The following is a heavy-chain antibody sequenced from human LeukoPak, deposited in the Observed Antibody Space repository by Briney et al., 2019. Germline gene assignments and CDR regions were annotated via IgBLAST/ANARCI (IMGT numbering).Heavy chain of an antibody. J-gene: IGHJ4*02. Sequence: SETLSLTYTAYGESFSGYYWSWIRQTPGKELESIGEINHSGSTNYNPSLKSRVIISLDTSKNLFSLKLTSMTAADTAVYYCASTERCSTTCPLDYWGQGTLVTVSS. CDR1: GESFSGYY. V-gene: IGHV4-34*01. D-gene: IGHD2-2*01. CDR3: ASTERCSTTCPLDY. CDR2: INHSGST.